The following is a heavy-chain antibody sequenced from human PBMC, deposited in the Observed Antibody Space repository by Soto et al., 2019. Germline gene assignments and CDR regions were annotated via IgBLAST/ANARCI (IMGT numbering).Heavy chain of an antibody. J-gene: IGHJ6*03. D-gene: IGHD2-2*03. CDR3: ARLDIVVVPAVIFFFDYYYYDLMAF. V-gene: IGHV5-51*01. Sequence: GESLKISCKGSGYSFTSYWIGWVRQMPGKGLEWMGIIYPGDSDTRYSPSFQGQVTISADKSISTAYLQWSSLKASDTAMYYCARLDIVVVPAVIFFFDYYYYDLMAFWAKGSSVLGSS. CDR2: IYPGDSDT. CDR1: GYSFTSYW.